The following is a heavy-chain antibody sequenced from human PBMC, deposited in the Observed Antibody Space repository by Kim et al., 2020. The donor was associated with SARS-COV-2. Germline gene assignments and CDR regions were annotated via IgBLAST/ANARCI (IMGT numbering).Heavy chain of an antibody. Sequence: ASVKVSCKASGYTFTSYGISWVRQAPGQGLEWMGWISAYNGNTNYAQKLQGRVTMTTDTSTSTAYMELRSLRSDDTAVYYCARGVRRGSGSYLGGWFDPWGQGTLVTVSS. D-gene: IGHD3-10*01. CDR3: ARGVRRGSGSYLGGWFDP. J-gene: IGHJ5*02. CDR2: ISAYNGNT. CDR1: GYTFTSYG. V-gene: IGHV1-18*01.